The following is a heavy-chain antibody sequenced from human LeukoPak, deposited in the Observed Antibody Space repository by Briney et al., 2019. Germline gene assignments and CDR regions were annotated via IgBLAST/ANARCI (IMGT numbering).Heavy chain of an antibody. CDR2: IYSGGST. J-gene: IGHJ4*02. D-gene: IGHD3-10*01. CDR3: ARGLWFGELPNKMTPFDY. Sequence: GGSLSLSCAASGFTVSSNYMSWVRQAPGKGLEWVSVIYSGGSTYYADSVRGRFTISRDNYKNTLYLQMNSLRAEDTAVYYCARGLWFGELPNKMTPFDYWGQGTLVTVSS. CDR1: GFTVSSNY. V-gene: IGHV3-66*01.